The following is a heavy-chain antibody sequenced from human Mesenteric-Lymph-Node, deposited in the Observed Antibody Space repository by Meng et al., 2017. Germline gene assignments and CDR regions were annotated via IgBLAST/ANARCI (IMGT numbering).Heavy chain of an antibody. D-gene: IGHD5-18*01. J-gene: IGHJ6*02. CDR3: ARYTALAGRETYHYYAMDV. Sequence: SETLSLTCFVSGGSMSSSWYYWGWIRQPPGQGLEWIGNIFHSGSTHYNPSLKSRVTISVDTSKNQFSLKLTSVTAADTALYFCARYTALAGRETYHYYAMDVWGQGTTVTVSS. V-gene: IGHV4-39*07. CDR2: IFHSGST. CDR1: GGSMSSSWYY.